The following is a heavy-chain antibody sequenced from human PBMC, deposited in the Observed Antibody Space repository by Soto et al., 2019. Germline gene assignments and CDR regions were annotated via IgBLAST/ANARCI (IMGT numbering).Heavy chain of an antibody. V-gene: IGHV1-2*04. J-gene: IGHJ6*02. CDR3: ARGARGYSSGWFYYYYGMDV. CDR2: INPNSGGT. Sequence: GTSVKLSCEACGDSFTGYYMHWVRQAPRQGLEWMGWINPNSGGTNYAQKFQGWVTMTRDTSISTAYMELSRLRSDDTAVYYCARGARGYSSGWFYYYYGMDVWGQGTTVTVSS. CDR1: GDSFTGYY. D-gene: IGHD6-19*01.